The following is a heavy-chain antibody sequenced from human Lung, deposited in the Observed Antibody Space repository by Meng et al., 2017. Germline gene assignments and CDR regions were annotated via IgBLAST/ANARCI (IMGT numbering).Heavy chain of an antibody. D-gene: IGHD5/OR15-5a*01. J-gene: IGHJ4*02. V-gene: IGHV4-4*07. CDR3: ARGVGSLDF. CDR1: GGSISRYF. Sequence: QLRVSGPRRVYRSVPLSLTCDCSGGSISRYFWTWIRQPAGKGLDWIVRVYSSGSANYNPSLKSRVTMSVDRSKNQFSLQLTSVTAADTAVYYCARGVGSLDFWGQGALVTVSS. CDR2: VYSSGSA.